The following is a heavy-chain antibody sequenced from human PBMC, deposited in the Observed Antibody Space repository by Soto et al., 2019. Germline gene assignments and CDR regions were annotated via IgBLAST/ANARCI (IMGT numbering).Heavy chain of an antibody. CDR1: GGSISSYY. Sequence: PSETLSLTCTVSGGSISSYYWSWIRQPPGKGLEWIGYIYYSGSTNYNPSLESRVTISVDTSKNQFSLKLSSVTAADTAVYYCARETGATKEGDYGMDVWGQGTTVTVSS. V-gene: IGHV4-59*01. CDR3: ARETGATKEGDYGMDV. J-gene: IGHJ6*02. D-gene: IGHD1-26*01. CDR2: IYYSGST.